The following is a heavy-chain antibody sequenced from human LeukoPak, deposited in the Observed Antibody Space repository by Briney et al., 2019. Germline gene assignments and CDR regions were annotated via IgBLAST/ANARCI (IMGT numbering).Heavy chain of an antibody. CDR1: GGSISSYY. CDR2: IYYSGST. J-gene: IGHJ1*01. CDR3: AREYDYGGNRPGCFQH. V-gene: IGHV4-59*12. D-gene: IGHD4-23*01. Sequence: PSETLSLTCTVSGGSISSYYWSWIRQPPGKGLEWIGYIYYSGSTNYNPSLKSRVTISVDTSKNQFSLKLSSVTAADTAVYYCAREYDYGGNRPGCFQHWGQGTLVIVSS.